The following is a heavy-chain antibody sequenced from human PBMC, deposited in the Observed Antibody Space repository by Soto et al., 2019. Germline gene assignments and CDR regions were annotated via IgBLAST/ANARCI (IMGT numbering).Heavy chain of an antibody. D-gene: IGHD1-7*01. V-gene: IGHV1-69*12. CDR1: GGTFSSYA. J-gene: IGHJ6*02. CDR3: AGPPELTRIYYYYGMAV. CDR2: IIPIFGTA. Sequence: QVQLVQSGAEVKKPGSSVKVSCKASGGTFSSYAISWVRQAPGQGLEWMGGIIPIFGTANYAQKFQGRVTITADESTSTAYMELSSLRSKDTAVYYCAGPPELTRIYYYYGMAVWGQGTTVTVSS.